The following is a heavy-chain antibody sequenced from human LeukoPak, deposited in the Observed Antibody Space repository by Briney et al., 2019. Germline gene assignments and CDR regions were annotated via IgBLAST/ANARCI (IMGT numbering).Heavy chain of an antibody. D-gene: IGHD2/OR15-2a*01. Sequence: SETLSLTCAVSGYSISSGHYWGWIRQPPGQGLAWIGGGYHTGATYYNPSLESRVIISPDMSKNQISLKVTSVTAADTAVYHCVRHSIAGYYYYLDVWGKGTTVTVSS. CDR2: GYHTGAT. CDR1: GYSISSGHY. V-gene: IGHV4-38-2*01. J-gene: IGHJ6*03. CDR3: VRHSIAGYYYYLDV.